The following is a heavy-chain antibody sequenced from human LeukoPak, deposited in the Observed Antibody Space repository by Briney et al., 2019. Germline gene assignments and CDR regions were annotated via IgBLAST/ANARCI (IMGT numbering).Heavy chain of an antibody. V-gene: IGHV3-30*04. J-gene: IGHJ6*02. CDR3: ARDLGVDGDLHGMDV. Sequence: GGSLRLSCAASGFTFSSYAMHWVRQAPGKGLEWVAVISYDGSNKYYADSVKGRFTISRDNSKNTLYLQMNSLRAEDTAVYYCARDLGVDGDLHGMDVWGQGTTVTVSS. CDR2: ISYDGSNK. D-gene: IGHD4-17*01. CDR1: GFTFSSYA.